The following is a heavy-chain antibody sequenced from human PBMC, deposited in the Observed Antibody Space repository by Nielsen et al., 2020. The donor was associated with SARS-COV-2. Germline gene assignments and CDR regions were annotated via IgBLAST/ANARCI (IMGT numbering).Heavy chain of an antibody. CDR3: ARDRPHAAFLDV. CDR2: IYTSGST. V-gene: IGHV4-61*02. CDR1: GGSISRGGYY. J-gene: IGHJ6*02. Sequence: SCTVSGGSISRGGYYWGWIRQPAGKGLEWIGRIYTSGSTNYNPSLKSRVTISVDTSKNQFSLKLSSVTAADTAVYYCARDRPHAAFLDVWGQGTTVTVSS. D-gene: IGHD6-6*01.